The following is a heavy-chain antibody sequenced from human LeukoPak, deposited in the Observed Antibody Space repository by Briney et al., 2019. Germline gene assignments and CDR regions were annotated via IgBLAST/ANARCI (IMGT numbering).Heavy chain of an antibody. CDR2: ISYDGSNK. CDR1: GFTFSSYA. J-gene: IGHJ5*02. Sequence: GGSLRLSCAASGFTFSSYAMHWVRQAPGKGLEWVAVISYDGSNKYYADSVKGRFTISRDNSKNTLYLQMNSLRAEDTAVYYCARDHGVVVGWFDPRGQGTLVTVSS. D-gene: IGHD2-21*01. CDR3: ARDHGVVVGWFDP. V-gene: IGHV3-30*04.